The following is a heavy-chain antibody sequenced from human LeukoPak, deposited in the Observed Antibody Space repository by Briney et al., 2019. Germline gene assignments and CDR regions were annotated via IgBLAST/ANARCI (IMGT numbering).Heavy chain of an antibody. D-gene: IGHD3-22*01. CDR1: GGSISSYY. V-gene: IGHV4-59*01. J-gene: IGHJ4*02. Sequence: KTSETLSLTCTVSGGSISSYYWSWIRQPPGKGLEWIGYIHHSGSTNSNPSLKSRVTISVDTSKNQFSLKLSSVTAADTAVYYCARGAYVYYSDSSGYYYFDFWAQGTLVTVSS. CDR2: IHHSGST. CDR3: ARGAYVYYSDSSGYYYFDF.